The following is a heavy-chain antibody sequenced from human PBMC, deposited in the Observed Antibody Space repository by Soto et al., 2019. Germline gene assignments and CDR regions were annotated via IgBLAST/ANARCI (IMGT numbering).Heavy chain of an antibody. J-gene: IGHJ5*01. V-gene: IGHV3-23*01. Sequence: EVQLLESGGGLVQPGGSLRLSCAASGLTFSRHAMAWVRQAPGKGLEWLSSISESSSSTYYADSVKGRFTISKDNSKNRLYLQMNSLRAEDTAVYYCAKKPNGFDSWGQGTLVTVSS. CDR2: ISESSSST. CDR1: GLTFSRHA. CDR3: AKKPNGFDS.